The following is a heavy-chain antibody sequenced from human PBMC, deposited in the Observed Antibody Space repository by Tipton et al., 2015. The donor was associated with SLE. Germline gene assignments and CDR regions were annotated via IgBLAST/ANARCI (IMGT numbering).Heavy chain of an antibody. J-gene: IGHJ4*02. CDR3: AIGRLLLWFGEFPDY. V-gene: IGHV1-18*01. Sequence: QSGPEVKKPGASVKVSCKASGYTFISYGISWVRQAPGQGLEWMGWISAYNGNTNYAQKFQGRVTMTTDTSTSTAYMELRSLRSEYSAVYYFAIGRLLLWFGEFPDYWGQGTLVTVSS. D-gene: IGHD3-10*01. CDR1: GYTFISYG. CDR2: ISAYNGNT.